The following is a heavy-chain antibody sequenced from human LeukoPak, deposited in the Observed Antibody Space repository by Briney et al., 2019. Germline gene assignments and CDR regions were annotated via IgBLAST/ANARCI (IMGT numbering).Heavy chain of an antibody. CDR2: ISSSGSTI. Sequence: GGSLRLSCAASGSIFSDYYMSWIRQAPGKGLEWVSYISSSGSTIYYADSVKGRFTISRDNAKNTLYLQMNGLRVEDTAVYFCARDHNWAFDFWGRGSLVTVSS. J-gene: IGHJ4*02. CDR3: ARDHNWAFDF. D-gene: IGHD1-1*01. V-gene: IGHV3-11*04. CDR1: GSIFSDYY.